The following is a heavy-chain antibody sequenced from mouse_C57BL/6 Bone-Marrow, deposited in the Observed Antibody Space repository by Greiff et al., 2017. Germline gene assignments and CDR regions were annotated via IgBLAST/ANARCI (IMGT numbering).Heavy chain of an antibody. CDR2: INYDGSST. CDR1: GFTFSDYY. Sequence: ESEGGLVQPGSSMKLSCTASGFTFSDYYMAWVRQVPEKGLEWVANINYDGSSTYYLDSLKSRFIISRDNAKNILYLQMSSLKSEDTATYYCARDRGYYDYWGPGTTLTVSS. D-gene: IGHD2-3*01. V-gene: IGHV5-16*01. CDR3: ARDRGYYDY. J-gene: IGHJ2*01.